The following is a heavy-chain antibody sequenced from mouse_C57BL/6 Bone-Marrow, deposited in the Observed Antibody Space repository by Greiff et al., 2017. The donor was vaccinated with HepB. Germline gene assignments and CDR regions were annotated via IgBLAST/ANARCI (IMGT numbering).Heavy chain of an antibody. D-gene: IGHD1-1*01. Sequence: EVKLQQSGAELVRPGASVKLSCTASGFNIKDYYMHWVKQRPEQGLEWIGRIDPEDGDTEYAPKFQGQATMTADTSYNTAYLQLSSLTSEDTAVYYCTRPAIITTGGRGKGTTVTGSS. CDR3: TRPAIITTGG. CDR2: IDPEDGDT. V-gene: IGHV14-1*01. CDR1: GFNIKDYY. J-gene: IGHJ1*03.